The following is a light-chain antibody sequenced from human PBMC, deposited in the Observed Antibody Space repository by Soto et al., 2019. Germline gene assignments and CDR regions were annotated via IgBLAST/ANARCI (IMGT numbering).Light chain of an antibody. Sequence: EIVLTQPPGPLSVSPGDRVTLSCRASQTVNNNYLAWYQQKPGQAPRLLIYGASTPATGTPARFSGSGSGTDVTLSVSRLEPEDFAVYYCQQYGGSAPWTFGPGTKVDMK. CDR3: QQYGGSAPWT. CDR1: QTVNNNY. V-gene: IGKV3-20*01. CDR2: GAS. J-gene: IGKJ1*01.